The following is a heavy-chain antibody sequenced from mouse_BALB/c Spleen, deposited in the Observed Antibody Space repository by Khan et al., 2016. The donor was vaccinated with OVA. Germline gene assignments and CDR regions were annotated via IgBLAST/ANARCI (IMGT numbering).Heavy chain of an antibody. CDR3: ARPFYDYDALDY. D-gene: IGHD1-1*01. CDR1: GFNIKDTY. CDR2: IDPANGNT. Sequence: EVQLQQSGAELVKPGASVKLSCTASGFNIKDTYIHWVKQRPEQGLEWIGRIDPANGNTQYDPSFQDKAPMTADTSSNTAYLRLSSLTSEDTAVYYCARPFYDYDALDYWGQGTSVTVSS. V-gene: IGHV14-3*02. J-gene: IGHJ4*01.